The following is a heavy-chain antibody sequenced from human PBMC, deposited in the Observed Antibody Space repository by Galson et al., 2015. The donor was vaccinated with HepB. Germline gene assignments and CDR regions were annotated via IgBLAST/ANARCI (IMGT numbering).Heavy chain of an antibody. CDR1: GYSFTSYW. D-gene: IGHD6-13*01. V-gene: IGHV5-10-1*01. Sequence: QSGAEVKKPGESLRISCKGSGYSFTSYWISWVHQMPGKGLEWMGRIDPSDSYTNYSPSFQGHVTISADKSISTAYLQWSSLKASDTAMYYCARAAGTVGGYWYFDLWGRGTLVTVSS. J-gene: IGHJ2*01. CDR2: IDPSDSYT. CDR3: ARAAGTVGGYWYFDL.